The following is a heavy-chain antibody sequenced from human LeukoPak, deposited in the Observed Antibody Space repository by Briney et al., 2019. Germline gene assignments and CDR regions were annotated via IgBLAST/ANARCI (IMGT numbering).Heavy chain of an antibody. J-gene: IGHJ4*02. CDR3: ASFVYHYDSDAYMDY. D-gene: IGHD3-22*01. CDR2: INPNNGGT. CDR1: GYTFTGHN. Sequence: AASVKVSCKASGYTFTGHNMHWVRQAPGQGLEWMGWINPNNGGTNYAQRFQGRVTMTRDTSTSTAYMELNRLRSDDTAVYYCASFVYHYDSDAYMDYWGQGTLVTVSS. V-gene: IGHV1-2*02.